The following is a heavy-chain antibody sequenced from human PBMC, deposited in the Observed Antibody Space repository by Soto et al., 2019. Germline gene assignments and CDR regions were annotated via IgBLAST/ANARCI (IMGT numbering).Heavy chain of an antibody. CDR1: GGSISSSNW. CDR2: IYHSGST. V-gene: IGHV4-4*02. J-gene: IGHJ6*02. Sequence: QLHLQESGPGLVKPSGTLSLTCAVSGGSISSSNWWCWVLQPPGRAREWIGEIYHSGSTNYNPSPKSRVTMSVDKSKNPLSLNLASVTAADTAGYYCAIGGGSGMDVWGRGTTVSVSS. CDR3: AIGGGSGMDV.